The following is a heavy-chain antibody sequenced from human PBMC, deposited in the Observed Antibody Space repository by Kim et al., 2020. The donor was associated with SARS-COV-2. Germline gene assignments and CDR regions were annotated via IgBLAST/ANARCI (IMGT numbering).Heavy chain of an antibody. Sequence: GGSLRLSCSASGFSFSSYAMRWVHQAPGTGLEYVSAITGNGGSTYYADSVQGRFTISRDNSKNSLYLQMSSLRPGDTAIYYCVKDQYSWQHVLDYWGRGTLVTVSS. CDR3: VKDQYSWQHVLDY. CDR1: GFSFSSYA. V-gene: IGHV3-64D*06. CDR2: ITGNGGST. J-gene: IGHJ4*02. D-gene: IGHD2-15*01.